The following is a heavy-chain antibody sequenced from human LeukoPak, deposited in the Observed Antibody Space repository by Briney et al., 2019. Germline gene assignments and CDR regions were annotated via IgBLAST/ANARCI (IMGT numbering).Heavy chain of an antibody. CDR2: IYYTGST. CDR3: ARSGTVTGYLY. V-gene: IGHV4-59*01. CDR1: GGSLSSYY. J-gene: IGHJ4*02. D-gene: IGHD3-9*01. Sequence: SETLSLTCTVSGGSLSSYYWTWIRQLPGKGLEGIGDIYYTGSTNYNPSLKSRVTMSVDTSKNQFSLNLNSVTAADTAVYYCARSGTVTGYLYWGQGALVTVSS.